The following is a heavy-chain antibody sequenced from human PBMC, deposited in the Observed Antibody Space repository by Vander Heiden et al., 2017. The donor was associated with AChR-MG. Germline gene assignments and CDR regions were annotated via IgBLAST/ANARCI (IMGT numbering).Heavy chain of an antibody. CDR3: ARPLIFWSGYYTADAFDI. D-gene: IGHD3-3*01. Sequence: EVQPVESGGGLVQPGGSLRLSCAASGLPFTSYCVSGVGQAPGKGLGLVANIKQDGSEKYYVDSVKGRFTISRDNAKNSLYLQMNSLRAEDTAVYYCARPLIFWSGYYTADAFDIWGQGTMVTVSS. CDR1: GLPFTSYC. J-gene: IGHJ3*02. V-gene: IGHV3-7*01. CDR2: IKQDGSEK.